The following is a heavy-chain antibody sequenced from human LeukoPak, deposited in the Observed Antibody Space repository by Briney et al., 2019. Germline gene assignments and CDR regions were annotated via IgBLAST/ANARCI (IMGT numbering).Heavy chain of an antibody. D-gene: IGHD5-18*01. Sequence: ASVKVSCKASGYTFTSYGISWVRQAPGQGLEWMGWISAYNGNTNYARKLQGRVTMTTDTSTSTAYMELRSLRSDDTAVYYCARGSWIQLWPTDAFDIWGQGTMVTVSS. V-gene: IGHV1-18*01. CDR2: ISAYNGNT. CDR1: GYTFTSYG. CDR3: ARGSWIQLWPTDAFDI. J-gene: IGHJ3*02.